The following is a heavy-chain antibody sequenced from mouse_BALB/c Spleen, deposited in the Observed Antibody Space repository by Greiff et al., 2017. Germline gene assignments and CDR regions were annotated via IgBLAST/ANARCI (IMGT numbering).Heavy chain of an antibody. Sequence: VHLVESGAELMKPGASVKISCKATGYTFSSYWIEWVKQRPGHGLEWIGEILPGSGSTNYNEKFKGKATFTADTSSNTAYMQLSSLTSEDSAVYYCARRGYYFAYWGQGTLVTVSA. CDR2: ILPGSGST. CDR1: GYTFSSYW. CDR3: ARRGYYFAY. D-gene: IGHD2-3*01. V-gene: IGHV1-9*01. J-gene: IGHJ3*01.